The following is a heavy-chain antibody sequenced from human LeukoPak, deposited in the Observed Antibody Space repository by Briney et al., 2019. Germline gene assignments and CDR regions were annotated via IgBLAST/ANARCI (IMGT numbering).Heavy chain of an antibody. CDR3: ARDYSPPGSGYYDWFDP. V-gene: IGHV4-59*11. CDR1: GGSISSHY. J-gene: IGHJ5*02. CDR2: IYYSGST. Sequence: SETLSLTCTGSGGSISSHYGSWIRQPPGKGLGCIGYIYYSGSTNYNPSLKSRVTISVDTSKNQFSLKLSYVTAADTAVYYCARDYSPPGSGYYDWFDPWGQGTLVIVSS. D-gene: IGHD3-22*01.